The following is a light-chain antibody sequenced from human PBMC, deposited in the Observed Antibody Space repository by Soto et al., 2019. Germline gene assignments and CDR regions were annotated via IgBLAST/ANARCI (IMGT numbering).Light chain of an antibody. Sequence: DIQLTQSPSTLSGSVGDRVTITCRASHNIISHLNWYQQKPGKAPKLLIYGASSWQSGVPLRFSGSGSGTDFTLTISSLQAEDFATYYCQQSYSTPRTFGGGTKVDIK. CDR3: QQSYSTPRT. CDR2: GAS. V-gene: IGKV1-39*01. CDR1: HNIISH. J-gene: IGKJ4*01.